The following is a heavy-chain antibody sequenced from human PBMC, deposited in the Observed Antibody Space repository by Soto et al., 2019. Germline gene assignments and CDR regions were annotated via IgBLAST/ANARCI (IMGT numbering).Heavy chain of an antibody. Sequence: ASVKVSCKASGYTFTSYAMHWVRQAPGQRLEWMGWINAGNGNTKYSQKFQGRVTITRDTSASTAYMELSSLRSEDTAVYYCARARTGMPEDRYDEFFDYWGQGTLVTVSS. CDR3: ARARTGMPEDRYDEFFDY. V-gene: IGHV1-3*01. CDR2: INAGNGNT. D-gene: IGHD2-2*01. J-gene: IGHJ4*02. CDR1: GYTFTSYA.